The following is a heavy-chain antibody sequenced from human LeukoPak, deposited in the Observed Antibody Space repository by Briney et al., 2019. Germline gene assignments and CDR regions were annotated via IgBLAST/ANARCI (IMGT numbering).Heavy chain of an antibody. D-gene: IGHD6-13*01. CDR2: VYYTGST. V-gene: IGHV4-59*01. J-gene: IGHJ3*01. CDR1: GGSISSYC. CDR3: ARISSSNWYNERGAFDV. Sequence: PSETLSLTCTVSGGSISSYCWSWVRQPPGKGLEWIGFVYYTGSTNYSPSLKSRVTISVDTSKNQFSLKLRSVTAADTAVYYCARISSSNWYNERGAFDVWGRGTMVTVSS.